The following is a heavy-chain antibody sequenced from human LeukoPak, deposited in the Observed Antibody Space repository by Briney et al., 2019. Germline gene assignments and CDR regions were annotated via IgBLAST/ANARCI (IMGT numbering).Heavy chain of an antibody. V-gene: IGHV3-64*01. CDR2: ISSNGGST. Sequence: GRSLRLSCAASGFTFSSYAMHWVRQAPGKGLEYASAISSNGGSTYYANSVKGRFTISRDNSKNTLYLQMGSLRAEDMAVYYCATTGGVTRWGQGTLVTVSS. D-gene: IGHD4-17*01. CDR1: GFTFSSYA. J-gene: IGHJ4*02. CDR3: ATTGGVTR.